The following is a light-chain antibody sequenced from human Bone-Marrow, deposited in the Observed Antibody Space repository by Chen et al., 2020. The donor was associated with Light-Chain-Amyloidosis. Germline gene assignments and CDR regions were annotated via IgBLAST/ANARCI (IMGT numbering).Light chain of an antibody. CDR2: GSS. CDR1: QTISSNY. Sequence: EIVLTQSPGTLSLSPGEGANLSCRASQTISSNYLTWYQQKFGQAPRLLIYGSSSRAAGIPDRFTGSGSGTDFTLTINRLGPEDLAMYDCQEYGTSPLTFGGGTKGEI. V-gene: IGKV3-20*01. J-gene: IGKJ4*01. CDR3: QEYGTSPLT.